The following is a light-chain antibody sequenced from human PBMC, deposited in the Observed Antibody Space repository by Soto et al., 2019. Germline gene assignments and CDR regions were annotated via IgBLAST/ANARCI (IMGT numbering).Light chain of an antibody. CDR3: QQSYSTPPIT. CDR2: AAS. J-gene: IGKJ3*01. CDR1: QSISSY. V-gene: IGKV1-39*01. Sequence: DIQMTQSPSSLSASVGDRVTITCRASQSISSYLNWYQQKPGKAPKLLIYAASSLQSGVPSRFSGSGSGTDLTLTISSLQPEDFATYYCQQSYSTPPITFXPGTKVDIK.